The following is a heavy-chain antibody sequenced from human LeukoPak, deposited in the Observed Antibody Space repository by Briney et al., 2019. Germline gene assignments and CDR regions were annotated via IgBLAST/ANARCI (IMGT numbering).Heavy chain of an antibody. CDR2: IYTSGST. J-gene: IGHJ4*02. CDR1: VGSISSGSYY. CDR3: ARWGAGDY. D-gene: IGHD3-16*01. V-gene: IGHV4-61*02. Sequence: SETLSLTCTVSVGSISSGSYYWSWIRQPAGKGLEWIGRIYTSGSTNYNPSLKSRVTISVDTSKNQFSLKLSSVTAADTAVYYCARWGAGDYWGQGTLVTVSS.